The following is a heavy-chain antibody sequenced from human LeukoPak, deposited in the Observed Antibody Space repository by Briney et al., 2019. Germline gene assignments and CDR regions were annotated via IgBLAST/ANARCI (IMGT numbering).Heavy chain of an antibody. Sequence: SETLSLTCTVSGGSISSYYWSWIRQPPGKGLEWIGYIYYSGSTNYNPSLKSRVTISVDTSKNQFSLKLSSVTAPDTAVYYCARVDGYSSSWYVDYWGQGTLVTVSS. V-gene: IGHV4-59*01. CDR1: GGSISSYY. D-gene: IGHD6-13*01. CDR3: ARVDGYSSSWYVDY. CDR2: IYYSGST. J-gene: IGHJ4*02.